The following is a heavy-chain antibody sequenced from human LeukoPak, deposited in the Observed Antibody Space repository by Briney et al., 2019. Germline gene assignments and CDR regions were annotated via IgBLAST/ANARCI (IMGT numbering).Heavy chain of an antibody. Sequence: TSETLSLTCTVSGRSISSSSNSWGWIRRPPGKGLEWIGSIYYSGGTYYNPSLKSRVTISVDTSKNQFSLKLSSVTAADTAVYYCARVAYDSSGYYYSPFDYWGQGTLVTVSS. D-gene: IGHD3-22*01. J-gene: IGHJ4*02. CDR1: GRSISSSSNS. V-gene: IGHV4-39*07. CDR3: ARVAYDSSGYYYSPFDY. CDR2: IYYSGGT.